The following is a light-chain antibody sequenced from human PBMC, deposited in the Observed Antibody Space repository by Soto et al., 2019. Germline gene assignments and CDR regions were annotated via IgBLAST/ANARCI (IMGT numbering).Light chain of an antibody. CDR3: CSYTSSITGV. V-gene: IGLV2-14*01. Sequence: QSAPTQPASVSGSPGQSITISCTGTSSDVGGYNYVSWYQQHPGKAPKLVISQVTNRPSGVSNRFSGSKSGNTAFLTISGLQAEDEADYYCCSYTSSITGVFGGGTKVTVL. CDR2: QVT. J-gene: IGLJ3*02. CDR1: SSDVGGYNY.